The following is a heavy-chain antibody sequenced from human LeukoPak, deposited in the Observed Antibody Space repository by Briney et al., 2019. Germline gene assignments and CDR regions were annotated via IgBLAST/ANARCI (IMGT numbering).Heavy chain of an antibody. D-gene: IGHD1-1*01. CDR2: ISDNGGST. Sequence: PGGSLRLSCAASGFTFNSFAMSWVRQAPGKGLEWVSGISDNGGSTYYADSVKGRFTISRDNSKNTLYLQMSSLRAVDTAVYYCVKDNEAGGSPFDRWGQGTLVTVSS. V-gene: IGHV3-23*01. CDR3: VKDNEAGGSPFDR. CDR1: GFTFNSFA. J-gene: IGHJ4*02.